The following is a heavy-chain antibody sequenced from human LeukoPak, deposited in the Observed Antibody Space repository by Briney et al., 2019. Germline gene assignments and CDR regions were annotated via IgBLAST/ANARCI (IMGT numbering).Heavy chain of an antibody. V-gene: IGHV3-21*01. CDR3: ARGDIKLVTYAFDV. Sequence: GGSLRLSCAASGFTLSSYIMNWVRQAPGKGLEWVSSISSSSNYIYYADSVKSRFTISRDNAENSLYLQMNSLRAEDTAVYYCARGDIKLVTYAFDVWGQGTMVTVSS. D-gene: IGHD2-21*02. J-gene: IGHJ3*01. CDR2: ISSSSNYI. CDR1: GFTLSSYI.